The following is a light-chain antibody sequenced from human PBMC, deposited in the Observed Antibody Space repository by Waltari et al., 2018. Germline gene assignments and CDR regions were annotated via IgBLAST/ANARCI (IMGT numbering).Light chain of an antibody. Sequence: SYELPQPPSVSVSPGQTASITCSGDKLGDQYACWFQQKPGQSPLLAIYQANTRPSGIPGRFAGSNSGNTATLTISVTQASDEADYYWQSWDSGNVVFGGGTKLTVL. CDR1: KLGDQY. CDR2: QAN. V-gene: IGLV3-1*01. CDR3: QSWDSGNVV. J-gene: IGLJ2*01.